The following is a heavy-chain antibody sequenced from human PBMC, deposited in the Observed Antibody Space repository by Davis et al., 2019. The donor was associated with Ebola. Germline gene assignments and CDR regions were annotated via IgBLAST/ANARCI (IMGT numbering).Heavy chain of an antibody. CDR2: ISHDGSDS. D-gene: IGHD3-10*01. J-gene: IGHJ4*02. V-gene: IGHV3-30*18. Sequence: GESLKISCAASGFTFSTYGMHWVRQAPGKGLEWVATISHDGSDSYFAASVKGRFAISRDNSKNTLYLQMNGLRTEDTAVYYCAKRKEWFGELSPLDYWGQGTLVTVSS. CDR3: AKRKEWFGELSPLDY. CDR1: GFTFSTYG.